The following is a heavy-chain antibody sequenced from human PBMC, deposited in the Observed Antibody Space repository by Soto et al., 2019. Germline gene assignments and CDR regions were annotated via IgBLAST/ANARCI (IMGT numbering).Heavy chain of an antibody. Sequence: SVKVSCKASGGTFSSYTISWVRQAPGQGLEWMGRIIPILGIANYAQKFQGRVTITADKSTSTAYMELSSLRSEDTAVFYCARVNRGYSGYDLDYWGQGTLVTVSS. CDR3: ARVNRGYSGYDLDY. CDR2: IIPILGIA. D-gene: IGHD5-12*01. V-gene: IGHV1-69*02. CDR1: GGTFSSYT. J-gene: IGHJ4*02.